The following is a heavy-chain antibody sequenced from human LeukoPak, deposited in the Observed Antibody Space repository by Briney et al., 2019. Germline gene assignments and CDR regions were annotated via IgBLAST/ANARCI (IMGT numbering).Heavy chain of an antibody. J-gene: IGHJ4*02. CDR3: ARVMRGYSGY. CDR2: INPNSGGT. Sequence: ASVKVSCKASGYTFTSYGISWVRQAPGQGLEWMGRINPNSGGTNYAQKFQGRVTMTRDTSISTAYMELSRLRSDDTAVYYCARVMRGYSGYWGQGTLVTVSS. D-gene: IGHD5-12*01. V-gene: IGHV1-2*06. CDR1: GYTFTSYG.